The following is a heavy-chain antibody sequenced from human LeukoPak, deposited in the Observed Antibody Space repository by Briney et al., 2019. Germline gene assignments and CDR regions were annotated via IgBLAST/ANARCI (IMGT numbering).Heavy chain of an antibody. J-gene: IGHJ4*02. Sequence: ASVKVSCKVSGYTLTELSMHWVRQAPGKGLEWMGGFDPEDGETIYAQKFQGRVTMTEDTSTDTAYMELSSLRSEDTGVYYCATGVEYYDFWSGYYPFDYWGQGTLVTVSS. V-gene: IGHV1-24*01. CDR3: ATGVEYYDFWSGYYPFDY. D-gene: IGHD3-3*01. CDR2: FDPEDGET. CDR1: GYTLTELS.